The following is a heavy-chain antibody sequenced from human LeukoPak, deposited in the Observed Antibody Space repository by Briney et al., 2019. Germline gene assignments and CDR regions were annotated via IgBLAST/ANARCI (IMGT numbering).Heavy chain of an antibody. D-gene: IGHD3-22*01. CDR1: GGSISSSSYY. J-gene: IGHJ4*02. Sequence: LETLSLTCTVSGGSISSSSYYWGWIRQPPGKGLEWIGSIYYSGSTCYNPSLKSRVTISVDTSKNQFSLKLSSVTAADTAVYYCASRGYYYGVDYWGQGTLVTVSS. CDR3: ASRGYYYGVDY. V-gene: IGHV4-39*07. CDR2: IYYSGST.